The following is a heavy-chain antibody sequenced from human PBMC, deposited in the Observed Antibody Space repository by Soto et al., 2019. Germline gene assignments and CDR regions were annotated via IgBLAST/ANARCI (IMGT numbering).Heavy chain of an antibody. J-gene: IGHJ4*02. Sequence: AASVKVSCKASGGTFSSYAISWVRQAPGQGLEWMGGIIPIFGTANYAQKFQGRVTITADKSTSTAYMELSSLRSEDTAVYYCARIPESYDSSGYYIDYWGQGTLVTVSS. CDR3: ARIPESYDSSGYYIDY. CDR2: IIPIFGTA. V-gene: IGHV1-69*06. CDR1: GGTFSSYA. D-gene: IGHD3-22*01.